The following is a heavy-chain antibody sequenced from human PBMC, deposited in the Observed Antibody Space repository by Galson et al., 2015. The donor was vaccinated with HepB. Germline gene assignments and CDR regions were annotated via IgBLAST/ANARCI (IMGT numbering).Heavy chain of an antibody. J-gene: IGHJ4*02. CDR1: GFTLRTYG. V-gene: IGHV3-33*08. D-gene: IGHD6-13*01. CDR2: IWFDGSNK. Sequence: SLRLSCAASGFTLRTYGMHWVRQAPGKGLEWVSVIWFDGSNKYYAGSVKGRFIISRDNSKDLLYLEMNSLRAEDTAVYYCARGGSTWYGYFDYWGQGTLVTVSS. CDR3: ARGGSTWYGYFDY.